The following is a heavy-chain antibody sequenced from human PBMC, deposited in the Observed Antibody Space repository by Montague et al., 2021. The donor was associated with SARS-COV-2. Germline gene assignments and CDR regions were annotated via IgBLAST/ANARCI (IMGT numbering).Heavy chain of an antibody. CDR3: AKGPEDYGDVWYLDY. Sequence: SLRLSCAASGFNFDGFAMHWVRQGPGEGLEWVSLITWDGRGKYYADSLKGRFSVSRDNAKKFLYLQIDSLRVEDSAWYYCAKGPEDYGDVWYLDYCGQGTLVTVS. J-gene: IGHJ4*02. CDR1: GFNFDGFA. D-gene: IGHD4/OR15-4a*01. CDR2: ITWDGRGK. V-gene: IGHV3-43D*03.